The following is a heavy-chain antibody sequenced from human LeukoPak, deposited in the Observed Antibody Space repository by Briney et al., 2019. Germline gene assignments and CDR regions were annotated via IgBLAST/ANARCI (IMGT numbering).Heavy chain of an antibody. J-gene: IGHJ4*02. D-gene: IGHD2-8*01. CDR1: GFTFSSYA. V-gene: IGHV3-23*01. CDR2: ISGSGGST. CDR3: AKAGLNPYFDY. Sequence: GGSLRLSCAASGFTFSSYAMSCVRQAPGKRLEWVSAISGSGGSTYYADSVKGRFTISRDNSKNTLYLQMNSLRAEDTAVYYCAKAGLNPYFDYWGQGTLVTVSS.